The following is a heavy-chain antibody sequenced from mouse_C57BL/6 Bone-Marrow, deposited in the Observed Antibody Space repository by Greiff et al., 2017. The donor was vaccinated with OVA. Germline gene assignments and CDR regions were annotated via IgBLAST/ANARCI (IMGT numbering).Heavy chain of an antibody. Sequence: EVHLVESGGGLVQSGRSLRLSCATSGFTFSDFYMEWVRQAPGKGLEWIAASRNKANDYTTEYSASVKGRFIVSRDTSQSILYLQMNALRAEDTAIYYCARDDRQLRPFAYWGQGTLVTVSA. J-gene: IGHJ3*01. CDR2: SRNKANDYTT. CDR1: GFTFSDFY. V-gene: IGHV7-1*01. D-gene: IGHD3-2*02. CDR3: ARDDRQLRPFAY.